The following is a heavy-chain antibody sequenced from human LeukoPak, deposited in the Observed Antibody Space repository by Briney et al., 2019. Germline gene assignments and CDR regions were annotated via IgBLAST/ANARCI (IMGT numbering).Heavy chain of an antibody. CDR1: GFTFSSYG. Sequence: GGSLRLSWAVSGFTFSSYGMHWVRQAAGKWLGWVAVIWYDGSNKYYADSVKGRFTISSDNSKNTLYLQMNSLRAEDTAVYYCARETGSEVRFLGPQIDYWGQGTLVTVSS. V-gene: IGHV3-33*01. J-gene: IGHJ4*02. D-gene: IGHD3-3*01. CDR3: ARETGSEVRFLGPQIDY. CDR2: IWYDGSNK.